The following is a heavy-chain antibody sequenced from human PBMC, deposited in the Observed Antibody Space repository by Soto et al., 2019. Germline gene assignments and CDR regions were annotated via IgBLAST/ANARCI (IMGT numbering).Heavy chain of an antibody. CDR3: ARAHCGGDCYSGVDY. CDR1: GYTFTGYY. V-gene: IGHV1-2*02. CDR2: INPNSGGT. J-gene: IGHJ4*02. Sequence: QVQLVQSGAEVKKPGASVKVSCKASGYTFTGYYMHWARQAPGQGLEWMGWINPNSGGTNYAQKSQGRVTRTRDTSISPAYVELSRLRSDATAVYYCARAHCGGDCYSGVDYWGQGTLVTVSS. D-gene: IGHD2-21*02.